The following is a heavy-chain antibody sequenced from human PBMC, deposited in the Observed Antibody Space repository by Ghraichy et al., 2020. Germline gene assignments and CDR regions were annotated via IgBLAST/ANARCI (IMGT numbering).Heavy chain of an antibody. V-gene: IGHV3-64D*06. J-gene: IGHJ3*02. CDR2: VSGNGGST. D-gene: IGHD3-10*01. Sequence: GGSLRLSCSASGFTFSSYAMRWVRQAPGKGLEYVSAVSGNGGSTYYADSVKGRFTISRDNSKNTLNLQMSSLRDAYTAVYYCVKDDHSGVFDIWGQGTMVTGSS. CDR1: GFTFSSYA. CDR3: VKDDHSGVFDI.